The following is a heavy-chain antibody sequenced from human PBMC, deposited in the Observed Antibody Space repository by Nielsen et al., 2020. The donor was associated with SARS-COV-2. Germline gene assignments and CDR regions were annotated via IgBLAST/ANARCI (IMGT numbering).Heavy chain of an antibody. J-gene: IGHJ3*01. CDR3: ARDGYTAGFKF. Sequence: GESLKISCVASGISLSSVAMHWVRQAPGKGLEWVALISVDGSKTFYGDSVRGRFTISRDNFKRKLFLQMNSLRAEDTAVYYCARDGYTAGFKFWGQGTRVTVSS. D-gene: IGHD6-13*01. CDR2: ISVDGSKT. CDR1: GISLSSVA. V-gene: IGHV3-30*03.